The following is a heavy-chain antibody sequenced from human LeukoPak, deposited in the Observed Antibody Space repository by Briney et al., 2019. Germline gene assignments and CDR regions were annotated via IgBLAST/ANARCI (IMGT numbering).Heavy chain of an antibody. D-gene: IGHD1-26*01. CDR2: IKQDGSEK. CDR1: GFTFSSYW. CDR3: ARLVGDRTIYDS. Sequence: PGGSLRLSCAASGFTFSSYWMSWVRQAPGKGLEWVANIKQDGSEKYYMDPVKGRFTISRDNAEKSVYLQMNSLRVEDTGVYYCARLVGDRTIYDSWGQGTLVTVSS. J-gene: IGHJ4*02. V-gene: IGHV3-7*01.